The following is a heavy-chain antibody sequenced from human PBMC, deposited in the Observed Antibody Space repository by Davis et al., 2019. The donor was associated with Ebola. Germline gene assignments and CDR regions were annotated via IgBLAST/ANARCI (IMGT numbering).Heavy chain of an antibody. CDR3: ARDHGGGRMDV. CDR1: GGSISTYY. J-gene: IGHJ6*02. V-gene: IGHV4-59*12. Sequence: SETLSLTCTVSGGSISTYYWTWIRQPPGKGLEWIVNIYYTGSTHYNPSLKSRVTISVDTSKNQFSLKLSSVTAADTAVYYCARDHGGGRMDVWGQGTTVTVSS. D-gene: IGHD3-16*01. CDR2: IYYTGST.